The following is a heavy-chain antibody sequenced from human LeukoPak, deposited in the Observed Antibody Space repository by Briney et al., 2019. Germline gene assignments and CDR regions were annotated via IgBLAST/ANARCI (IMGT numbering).Heavy chain of an antibody. CDR1: GGSFSRYY. CDR2: INHSGST. J-gene: IGHJ3*02. V-gene: IGHV4-34*01. CDR3: AKSNGYGLVDI. Sequence: SETLSLTCAVYGGSFSRYYWSWNRQPPGKGLDWFGEINHSGSTNYNLFLKSRVTIPVYTSRDQFPLELPPMTGADTDDQYCAKSNGYGLVDICGQGTMATVSS. D-gene: IGHD3-10*01.